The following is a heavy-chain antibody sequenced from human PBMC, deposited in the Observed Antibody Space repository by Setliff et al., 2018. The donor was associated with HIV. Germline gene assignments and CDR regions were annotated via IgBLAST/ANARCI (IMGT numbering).Heavy chain of an antibody. Sequence: SETLSLTCAVYGGSFSGYYWSWMRQPPGKGLEWIGEINHSGSTTYNPSLKSGVIISVDTSKNQFSLKLSSVTAADTAVYYCARGRWIRVSAAIMYYYYYYMDVWGRGTTVTV. CDR2: INHSGST. V-gene: IGHV4-34*01. CDR3: ARGRWIRVSAAIMYYYYYYMDV. D-gene: IGHD2-2*01. CDR1: GGSFSGYY. J-gene: IGHJ6*03.